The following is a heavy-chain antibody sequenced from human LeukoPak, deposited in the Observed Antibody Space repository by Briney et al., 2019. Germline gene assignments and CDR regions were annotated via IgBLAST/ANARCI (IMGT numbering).Heavy chain of an antibody. V-gene: IGHV4-59*01. J-gene: IGHJ3*02. D-gene: IGHD4-17*01. Sequence: KPSETLSLTCTVSGGSISNKYWSWIRQPPGKGLEWIGYIYYSGSTNYNPSLKSRVTILVDTSKNQFSLKLTSVTAADTAVYYRARGPHWVTGDYDAFDIWGQGTMVTVSS. CDR1: GGSISNKY. CDR2: IYYSGST. CDR3: ARGPHWVTGDYDAFDI.